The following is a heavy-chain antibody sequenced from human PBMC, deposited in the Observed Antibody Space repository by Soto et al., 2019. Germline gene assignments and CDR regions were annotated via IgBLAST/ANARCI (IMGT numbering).Heavy chain of an antibody. CDR2: INPRGDIT. Sequence: EAQLLESGGGLVQPGGSLRLPCAASGLTFSRYAMSWVRQAPGKGLEWVSIINPRGDITYYGDSVKGRFTISRDNSKNTMSLQLNSLRAEDTAVYYCAKSLRPSALTTYYVDYRGQGTLVTVSS. CDR1: GLTFSRYA. V-gene: IGHV3-23*01. D-gene: IGHD4-17*01. J-gene: IGHJ4*02. CDR3: AKSLRPSALTTYYVDY.